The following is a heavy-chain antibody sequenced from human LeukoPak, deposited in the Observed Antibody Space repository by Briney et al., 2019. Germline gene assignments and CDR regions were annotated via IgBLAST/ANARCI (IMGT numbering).Heavy chain of an antibody. V-gene: IGHV1-18*01. J-gene: IGHJ5*02. CDR3: ARDVFWGKWELRGGWFDP. CDR1: GYTFTSYG. D-gene: IGHD1-26*01. Sequence: ASVKVSCKASGYTFTSYGISWVRQAPGQGLEWMGWISAYNGNTNYAQKLQGRVTMTTDTSTSTAYMELRSLRSDDTAVYYCARDVFWGKWELRGGWFDPWGQGTLVTVSS. CDR2: ISAYNGNT.